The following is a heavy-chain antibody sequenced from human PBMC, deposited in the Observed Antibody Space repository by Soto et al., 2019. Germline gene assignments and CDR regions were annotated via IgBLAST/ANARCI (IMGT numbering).Heavy chain of an antibody. D-gene: IGHD3-10*01. CDR3: ARASTYYYGSGSSPPLGMDV. CDR1: GFTFSSYA. V-gene: IGHV3-30-3*01. J-gene: IGHJ6*02. Sequence: GGSLRLSCAASGFTFSSYAMHWVRQAPGKGLEWVAVISYDGSNKYYADSVKGRFTISRDNSKNTLYLQMNSLRAEDTAVYYCARASTYYYGSGSSPPLGMDVWGQGTTVTVSS. CDR2: ISYDGSNK.